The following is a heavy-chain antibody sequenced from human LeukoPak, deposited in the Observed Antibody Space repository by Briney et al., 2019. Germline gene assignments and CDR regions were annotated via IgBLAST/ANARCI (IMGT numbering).Heavy chain of an antibody. CDR3: ARGDRSGPWDY. V-gene: IGHV4-59*01. J-gene: IGHJ4*02. D-gene: IGHD3-22*01. CDR1: GGSISSYY. CDR2: IYYSGNT. Sequence: SATLSLTCTVSGGSISSYYWSCIRHPPRKGLEWSGHIYYSGNTNYNPSPKSRLTISVDTSKNQFSLKLSSVTAADTAVYHCARGDRSGPWDYWGQGTLVTVSS.